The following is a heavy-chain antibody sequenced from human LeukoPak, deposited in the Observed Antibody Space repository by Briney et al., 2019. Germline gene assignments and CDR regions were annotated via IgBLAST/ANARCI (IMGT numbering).Heavy chain of an antibody. Sequence: SVPLSLPCTLSGASLSRHHWRWIRHPPGKGLEWIEYISYSGSTNYHPSRKSRVTISADTSKNQVSLTLSSVTAADTAVYYCARHPELYFFDYWGQGTLVTVSS. CDR2: ISYSGST. CDR3: ARHPELYFFDY. V-gene: IGHV4-59*08. CDR1: GASLSRHH. D-gene: IGHD3-10*01. J-gene: IGHJ4*02.